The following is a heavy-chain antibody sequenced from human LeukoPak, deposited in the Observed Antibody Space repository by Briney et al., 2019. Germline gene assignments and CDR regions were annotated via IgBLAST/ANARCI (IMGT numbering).Heavy chain of an antibody. CDR2: IYYSGST. D-gene: IGHD3-10*01. CDR3: ARGGYYGSGNDFRFDP. J-gene: IGHJ5*02. Sequence: SSETLSLTCTVSGGSISSYYWSWIRQPPGKGLEWIGYIYYSGSTNYKPSVKSRVTISVDTSKNQFSLKLSSVTAADTAVYYCARGGYYGSGNDFRFDPWGQGTLVTVPS. V-gene: IGHV4-59*01. CDR1: GGSISSYY.